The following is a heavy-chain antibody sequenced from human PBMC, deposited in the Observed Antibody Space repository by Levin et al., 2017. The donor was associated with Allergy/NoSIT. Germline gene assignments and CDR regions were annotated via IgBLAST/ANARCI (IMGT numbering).Heavy chain of an antibody. J-gene: IGHJ4*02. Sequence: KPSETLSLTCTVSGGSLTNYYWSWIRQPPGKGLEWIGYIFYSGSTNYNPSLKSRVTMSVDTSKNKLSLKLTSVTAADTAVYYCTRGTGDLSFYWGQGILVTVPS. CDR3: TRGTGDLSFY. CDR2: IFYSGST. CDR1: GGSLTNYY. D-gene: IGHD1-14*01. V-gene: IGHV4-59*01.